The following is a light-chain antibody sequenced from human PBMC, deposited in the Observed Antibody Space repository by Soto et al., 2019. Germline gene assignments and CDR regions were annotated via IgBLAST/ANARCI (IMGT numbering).Light chain of an antibody. J-gene: IGKJ1*01. CDR3: QQYNSYSGT. V-gene: IGKV1-5*01. CDR1: QSISNH. Sequence: DIQMTQSPSSLSASVEDRAIITCRASQSISNHLNWYQQKPGKAPKLLIYDASSLESGVPSRFSGSGSGTEFTLTISSLQPDDFATYYCQQYNSYSGTFGQGTKVDIK. CDR2: DAS.